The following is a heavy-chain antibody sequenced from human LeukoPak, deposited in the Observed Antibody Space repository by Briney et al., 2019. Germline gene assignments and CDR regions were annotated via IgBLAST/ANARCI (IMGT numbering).Heavy chain of an antibody. CDR3: ARGPYSSSWDDYYYYGMDV. CDR2: INSDGSST. Sequence: GGSLRLSCAASGFTFSSYWMHWVRQAPGKGLVWVSRINSDGSSTSYADSVKGRFTISRDNAKNTLYLQMNSLRAEDTAVYYCARGPYSSSWDDYYYYGMDVWGQGTTVTVSS. D-gene: IGHD6-13*01. J-gene: IGHJ6*02. CDR1: GFTFSSYW. V-gene: IGHV3-74*01.